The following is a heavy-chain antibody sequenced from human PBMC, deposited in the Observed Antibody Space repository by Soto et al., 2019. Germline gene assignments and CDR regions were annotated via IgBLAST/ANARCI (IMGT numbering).Heavy chain of an antibody. CDR3: ARASIGYSHGPFDY. Sequence: ETLSLTCTVSVGSFSNISDYWSWVRQPPGKGLEWIGSIYHSGSTYYNPSLKSRVTISVDTSKNQFSLKLSSVTAADTAVYYCARASIGYSHGPFDYWGQGTLV. D-gene: IGHD5-18*01. CDR2: IYHSGST. V-gene: IGHV4-39*07. CDR1: VGSFSNISDY. J-gene: IGHJ4*02.